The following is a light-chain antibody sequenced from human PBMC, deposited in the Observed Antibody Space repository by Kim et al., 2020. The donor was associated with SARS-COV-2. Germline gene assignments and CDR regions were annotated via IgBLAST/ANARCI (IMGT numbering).Light chain of an antibody. CDR3: QVWDSSSDHVV. CDR1: NIGSKS. J-gene: IGLJ2*01. Sequence: PGKPARITCGGNNIGSKSVHWYQRKPGQAPVLVIYYDSDRPSGIPERFSGSNSGNTATLTISRVEAGDEADYYCQVWDSSSDHVVFGGGTQLTVL. CDR2: YDS. V-gene: IGLV3-21*04.